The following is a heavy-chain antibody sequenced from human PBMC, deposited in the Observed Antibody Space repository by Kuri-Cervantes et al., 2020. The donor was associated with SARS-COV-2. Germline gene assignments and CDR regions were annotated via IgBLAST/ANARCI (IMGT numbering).Heavy chain of an antibody. V-gene: IGHV4-39*07. D-gene: IGHD6-19*01. Sequence: SETLSLTCTVSGGSTSSGGYYWSWIRQHPGKGLEWIGSIYHSGSTYYNPSLKSRVTISVDTSKNQFSLKLSSVTAADTAVYYCARAVAGINWFDPWGQGTLVTVSS. CDR2: IYHSGST. CDR1: GGSTSSGGYY. J-gene: IGHJ5*02. CDR3: ARAVAGINWFDP.